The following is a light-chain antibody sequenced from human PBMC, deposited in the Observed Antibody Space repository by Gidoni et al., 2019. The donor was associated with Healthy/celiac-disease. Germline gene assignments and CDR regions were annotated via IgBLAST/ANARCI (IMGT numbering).Light chain of an antibody. CDR2: VAS. J-gene: IGKJ4*01. Sequence: EIVLTQSPATLSLSPGESATLSCRASQSLGTFLVWYQHKPGQAPMLLIYVASTRSTGVPARFSGAGSGTDFTLTIASLEPEDFATYYCQQRGRWPLTFGGGTRVEI. CDR1: QSLGTF. CDR3: QQRGRWPLT. V-gene: IGKV3-11*01.